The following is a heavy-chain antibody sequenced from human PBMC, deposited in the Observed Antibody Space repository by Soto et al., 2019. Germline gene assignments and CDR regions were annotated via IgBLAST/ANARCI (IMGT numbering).Heavy chain of an antibody. CDR1: GYTFTSYD. CDR2: MNPNSGNT. CDR3: ARVRYYYGSGSYYNPNYYYGMDV. D-gene: IGHD3-10*01. J-gene: IGHJ6*01. V-gene: IGHV1-8*01. Sequence: GASVKVSCKASGYTFTSYDINWVRQATGQGLEWMGWMNPNSGNTGYAQKFQGRVTMTRNTSISTAYMELSSLRSEDTAVYYCARVRYYYGSGSYYNPNYYYGMDVWGQGTTVTVSS.